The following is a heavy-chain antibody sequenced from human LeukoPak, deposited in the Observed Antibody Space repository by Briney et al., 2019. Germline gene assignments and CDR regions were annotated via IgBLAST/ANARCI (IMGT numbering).Heavy chain of an antibody. D-gene: IGHD5-24*01. J-gene: IGHJ4*02. Sequence: ASVKVSCKASGYTFKNYDINWVRQATGQGLEWMGWMNPNSGDTGFAQKFQDRVSMTRDTSINTAYMELTSLRSGDTAVYYCARATPGGLHGYSFDYWGQGTVVTVYS. CDR3: ARATPGGLHGYSFDY. CDR1: GYTFKNYD. CDR2: MNPNSGDT. V-gene: IGHV1-8*02.